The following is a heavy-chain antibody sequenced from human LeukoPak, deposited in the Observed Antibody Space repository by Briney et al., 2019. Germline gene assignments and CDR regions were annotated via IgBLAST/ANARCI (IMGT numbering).Heavy chain of an antibody. D-gene: IGHD2-2*02. CDR1: GFTFSSYA. Sequence: GGSLRLSCAASGFTFSSYAMRWVRQAPGKGLEWVSGFSGGGGSPDYADSVKGRFTISRDNSKNTLYLQMNSLRAEDTAIYYCAKGKVVPATIYDYWGQGTLVTVSS. V-gene: IGHV3-23*01. CDR3: AKGKVVPATIYDY. CDR2: FSGGGGSP. J-gene: IGHJ4*02.